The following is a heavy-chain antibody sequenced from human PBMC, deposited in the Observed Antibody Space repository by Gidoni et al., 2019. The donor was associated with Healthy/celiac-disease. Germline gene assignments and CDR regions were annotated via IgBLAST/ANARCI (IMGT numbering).Heavy chain of an antibody. CDR1: GCRVSSYA. CDR2: ISYDGSNK. CDR3: ARIAVAGTLVSRYDY. V-gene: IGHV3-30*04. D-gene: IGHD6-19*01. J-gene: IGHJ4*02. Sequence: QVQLVASGGGVVPPGRSLRLSCAASGCRVSSYAMHWVRQAPGKGLEWLAVISYDGSNKYYADSVKGRFTISRDNSKNPLYLQMNSLRAEDTAVYYCARIAVAGTLVSRYDYWGQGTLVTVSS.